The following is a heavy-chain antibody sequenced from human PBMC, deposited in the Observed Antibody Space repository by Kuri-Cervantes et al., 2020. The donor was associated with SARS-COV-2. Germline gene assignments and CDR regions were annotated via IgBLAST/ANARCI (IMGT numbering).Heavy chain of an antibody. CDR2: ISSSSSTI. V-gene: IGHV3-48*02. CDR1: GFTFGSYS. CDR3: ARDLLNVWSGYYYYYGMDV. J-gene: IGHJ6*02. Sequence: GESLKISCAASGFTFGSYSMNWVRQAPGKGLEWVSYISSSSSTIYYADSVKGRFTISRDNAKNSLYLQVNSLRDEDTAVYYCARDLLNVWSGYYYYYGMDVWGQGTTVTVSS. D-gene: IGHD3-3*01.